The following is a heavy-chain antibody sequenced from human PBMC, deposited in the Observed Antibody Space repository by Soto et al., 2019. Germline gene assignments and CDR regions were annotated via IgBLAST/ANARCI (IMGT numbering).Heavy chain of an antibody. CDR3: ARGNSGSYYGDTPINWFDP. J-gene: IGHJ5*02. CDR1: GGSISSYY. CDR2: TYYSGST. D-gene: IGHD1-26*01. Sequence: LSLTCTVSGGSISSYYWSWIRQPPGKGLEWIGYTYYSGSTNYNPSLKSRVTISVDTSKNQFSLKLSSVTAADTAVYYCARGNSGSYYGDTPINWFDPWGQGTLVTVSS. V-gene: IGHV4-59*01.